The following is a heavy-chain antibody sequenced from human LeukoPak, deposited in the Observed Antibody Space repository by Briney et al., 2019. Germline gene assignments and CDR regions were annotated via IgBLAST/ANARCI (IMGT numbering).Heavy chain of an antibody. J-gene: IGHJ6*03. D-gene: IGHD6-19*01. Sequence: GGSLRLSCAASGFTFDDYGMSWVRQAPGKGLEWVSGINWNGGSTGYADSVKGRFTISRDNAKNSLYLQMNSLRAEDTALYDCARAGYSSGWYSSYYYTDVWGKGTTVTVSS. V-gene: IGHV3-20*01. CDR1: GFTFDDYG. CDR3: ARAGYSSGWYSSYYYTDV. CDR2: INWNGGST.